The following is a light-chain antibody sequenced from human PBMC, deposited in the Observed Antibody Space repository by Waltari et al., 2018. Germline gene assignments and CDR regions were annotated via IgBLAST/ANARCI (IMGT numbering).Light chain of an antibody. J-gene: IGKJ4*01. CDR2: DAS. CDR1: QPIANN. V-gene: IGKV3-15*01. Sequence: EIVMTQSPATLSVSPGERVTLSCRASQPIANNLAWYQQRPGQAPRLLIYDASTRATGFAARFSGSGYGTEFTLTISSLQAEDEAVYYCQQYDASPLTFGGGTKVEIK. CDR3: QQYDASPLT.